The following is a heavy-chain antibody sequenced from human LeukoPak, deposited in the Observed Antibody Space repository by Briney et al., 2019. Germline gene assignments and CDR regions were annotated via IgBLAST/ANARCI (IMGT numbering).Heavy chain of an antibody. V-gene: IGHV3-30*04. Sequence: GGSLRLSCAASGFTFSSYAMHWVRQAPGKGLEWVAVISSDGSNKYYADSVKGRFTISRDNSKNTLYLQMNSLRAEDTAVYYCAREGTVWYFDLWGRGTLVTVSS. D-gene: IGHD4-17*01. J-gene: IGHJ2*01. CDR3: AREGTVWYFDL. CDR2: ISSDGSNK. CDR1: GFTFSSYA.